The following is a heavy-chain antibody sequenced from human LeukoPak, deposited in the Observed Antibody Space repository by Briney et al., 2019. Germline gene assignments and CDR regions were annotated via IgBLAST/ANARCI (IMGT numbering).Heavy chain of an antibody. J-gene: IGHJ4*02. CDR2: IYYGGST. CDR1: GGSISSSDYY. CDR3: ASQSGWAFDY. V-gene: IGHV4-39*01. D-gene: IGHD6-19*01. Sequence: SETLSLTCTVSGGSISSSDYYWGWIRQPPGKGLEWIGSIYYGGSTYYNPSLKSRVTISVDTSMNQFSLKLSFVTTADTAVYYCASQSGWAFDYWGQGTLVTVSS.